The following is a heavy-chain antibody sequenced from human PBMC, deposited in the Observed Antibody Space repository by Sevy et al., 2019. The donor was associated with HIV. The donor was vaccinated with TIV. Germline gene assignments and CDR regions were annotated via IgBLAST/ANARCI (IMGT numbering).Heavy chain of an antibody. CDR1: GYTFTGYC. D-gene: IGHD3-22*01. CDR3: ARAISYYYDSTGYYWGYYFDY. CDR2: INPNSGGT. Sequence: ASVKVSCKASGYTFTGYCMHWVRQAPGKGLEWMGWINPNSGGTNYAQKFQGWVTMTRDTSISTAYMELSRLRSDDTAVYYCARAISYYYDSTGYYWGYYFDYWGQGTLVTVSS. V-gene: IGHV1-2*04. J-gene: IGHJ4*02.